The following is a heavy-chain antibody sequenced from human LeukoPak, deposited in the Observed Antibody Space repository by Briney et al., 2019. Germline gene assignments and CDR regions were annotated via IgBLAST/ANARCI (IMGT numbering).Heavy chain of an antibody. CDR1: GGSISSGGYY. V-gene: IGHV4-31*03. CDR2: IYYSGST. J-gene: IGHJ3*02. CDR3: ARAPLAYCGGDCYSGAFDI. D-gene: IGHD2-21*02. Sequence: ASQTLSLTCTVSGGSISSGGYYWSWIRQHPGKGLEWIGYIYYSGSTYCNPSLKSRVTISVDTSKNQFSLKLSSVTAADTAVYYCARAPLAYCGGDCYSGAFDIWGQGTMVTVSS.